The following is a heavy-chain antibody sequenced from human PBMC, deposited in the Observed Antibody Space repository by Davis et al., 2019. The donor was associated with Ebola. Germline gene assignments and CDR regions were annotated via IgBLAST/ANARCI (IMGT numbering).Heavy chain of an antibody. Sequence: GGSLRLSCAASGFTFSSYAMTWARQAPEKGLEWVSAITSSGGGTYYADSVKGRFTISRDNSKNTLYLQMNSLRVEDTAVYYCAKGGSGWPSDYSYGLGVWGKGTTVTVSS. V-gene: IGHV3-23*01. CDR1: GFTFSSYA. D-gene: IGHD6-19*01. J-gene: IGHJ6*04. CDR2: ITSSGGGT. CDR3: AKGGSGWPSDYSYGLGV.